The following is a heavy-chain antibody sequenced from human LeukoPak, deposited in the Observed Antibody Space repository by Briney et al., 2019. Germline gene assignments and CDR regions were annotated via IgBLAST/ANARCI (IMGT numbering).Heavy chain of an antibody. CDR3: AKESDSGSYYPHAY. V-gene: IGHV3-30*18. D-gene: IGHD1-26*01. Sequence: GGSLRLSCAASGSTFSNYGMHWVRQAPGKGLEWVAVISYDGSNKYYADSVKGRFSISRDNSKNTLYLQMNSLRAEDTAVYYCAKESDSGSYYPHAYWGQGTLVTVSS. J-gene: IGHJ4*02. CDR2: ISYDGSNK. CDR1: GSTFSNYG.